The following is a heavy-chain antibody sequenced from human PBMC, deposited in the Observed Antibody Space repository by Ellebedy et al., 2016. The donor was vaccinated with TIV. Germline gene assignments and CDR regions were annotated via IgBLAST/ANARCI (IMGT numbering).Heavy chain of an antibody. CDR3: ARGITMVRGVNSRYYYYGMDV. J-gene: IGHJ6*04. V-gene: IGHV1-69*13. D-gene: IGHD3-10*01. CDR1: GGTFSSYA. Sequence: SVKVSXKASGGTFSSYAISWVRQAPGQGLEWMGGIIPIFGTANYAQKFQGRVTITADESTSTAYMELSSLRSEDTAVYYCARGITMVRGVNSRYYYYGMDVWGKGTTVTVPS. CDR2: IIPIFGTA.